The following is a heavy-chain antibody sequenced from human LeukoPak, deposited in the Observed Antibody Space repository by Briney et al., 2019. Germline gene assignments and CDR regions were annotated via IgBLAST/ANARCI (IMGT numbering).Heavy chain of an antibody. CDR2: LYSGGDT. V-gene: IGHV3-66*02. CDR3: ARGENYYFHTDV. D-gene: IGHD2/OR15-2a*01. CDR1: GFSVSDSY. Sequence: GGSLRLYCAASGFSVSDSYMSWVRQAPGKGLEWVSILYSGGDTYYSASVRGRFTIFRDNSKNTLYLQMNTLSAADTAVYFCARGENYYFHTDVWGKGATVTVSS. J-gene: IGHJ6*03.